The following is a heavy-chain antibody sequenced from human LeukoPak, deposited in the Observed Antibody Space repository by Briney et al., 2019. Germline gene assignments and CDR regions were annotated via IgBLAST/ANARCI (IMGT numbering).Heavy chain of an antibody. D-gene: IGHD3-22*01. CDR2: INHSGST. CDR1: GGSFSGYY. V-gene: IGHV4-34*01. CDR3: AREDYDSSGYYWYADY. J-gene: IGHJ4*02. Sequence: SETLSLTCAVYGGSFSGYYWSWIRQPPGKGLEWIGEINHSGSTNYNPSLKSRVTISVDTSKNQFSLKLSSVTAADTAVYYCAREDYDSSGYYWYADYWGQGTLVTVSS.